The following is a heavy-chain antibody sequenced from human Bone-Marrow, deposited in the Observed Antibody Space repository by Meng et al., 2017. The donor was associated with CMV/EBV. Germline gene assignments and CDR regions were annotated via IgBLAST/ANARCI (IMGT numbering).Heavy chain of an antibody. CDR2: IKQDGSEK. D-gene: IGHD2-2*01. CDR1: GFTFSSYW. J-gene: IGHJ6*02. CDR3: ARDGGPTYCSSTSCYPPYYYYYGMDV. V-gene: IGHV3-7*01. Sequence: GEALRTSCAAPGFTFSSYWMSWVRQAPGKGLEWVANIKQDGSEKYYVDSVKGRFTISRDNAKNSLYLQMNSLSAEDTAVYYCARDGGPTYCSSTSCYPPYYYYYGMDVWGQGTTVTVSS.